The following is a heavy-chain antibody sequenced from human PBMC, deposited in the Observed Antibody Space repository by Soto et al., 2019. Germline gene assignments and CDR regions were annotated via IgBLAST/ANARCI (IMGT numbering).Heavy chain of an antibody. Sequence: ASVKVSCKASGCTFSSYAISCVRQAPGQGLEWMGGIIPIFGTANYAQKFQGRVTITADESTSTAYMELSSLRSEDTAVYYCAREHSYGSCGMDVWGQGTTVTVSS. CDR1: GCTFSSYA. CDR2: IIPIFGTA. D-gene: IGHD5-18*01. J-gene: IGHJ6*02. CDR3: AREHSYGSCGMDV. V-gene: IGHV1-69*13.